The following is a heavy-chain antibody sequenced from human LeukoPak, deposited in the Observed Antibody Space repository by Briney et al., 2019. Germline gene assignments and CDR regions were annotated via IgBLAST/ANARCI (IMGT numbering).Heavy chain of an antibody. J-gene: IGHJ5*02. CDR1: GASMTNYY. Sequence: PSETLSLTCTVSGASMTNYYWSWIRKPPGKGLEWIGYIYYSGITNYNPSLTSRVSISVDMSKNQFSLKLTSVTAADTAVYYCARGRGYFDPFDPWGQGTLATVSS. CDR3: ARGRGYFDPFDP. D-gene: IGHD3-9*01. CDR2: IYYSGIT. V-gene: IGHV4-59*01.